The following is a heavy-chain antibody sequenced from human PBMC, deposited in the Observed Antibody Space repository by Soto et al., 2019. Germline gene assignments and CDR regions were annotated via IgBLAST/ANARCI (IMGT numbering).Heavy chain of an antibody. CDR2: IKHDGSEI. Sequence: PGGSLRLSCLASGFGFSGYSMHWVRQAPGKGLDWVAVIKHDGSEIYYADSVKGRFTISKDDSKNTLHLQMNALRVDDTALYYCVRVGWGYSYGNGMDGWGQGTTATVSS. V-gene: IGHV3-30-3*01. J-gene: IGHJ6*02. D-gene: IGHD5-18*01. CDR3: VRVGWGYSYGNGMDG. CDR1: GFGFSGYS.